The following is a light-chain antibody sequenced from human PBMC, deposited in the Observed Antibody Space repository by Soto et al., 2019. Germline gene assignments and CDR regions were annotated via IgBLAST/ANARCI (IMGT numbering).Light chain of an antibody. V-gene: IGKV3-11*01. CDR1: QSVSSY. CDR3: QQRSNWTPSSYT. J-gene: IGKJ2*01. Sequence: EIVLTQSPATLSLSPGERATLSCRASQSVSSYLAWYQQKPGQAPRLLIYDASNRATGIPARFSGSGSGTDFTLTISSLEPEDFAVYYCQQRSNWTPSSYTFGQGTKLEIK. CDR2: DAS.